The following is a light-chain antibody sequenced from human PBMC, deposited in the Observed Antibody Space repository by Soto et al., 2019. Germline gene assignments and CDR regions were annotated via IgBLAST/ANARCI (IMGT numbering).Light chain of an antibody. Sequence: QSALTQPRSVSGSPGQSVTISCTGTSRDVGGYDCVSWYQQHPGKAPKLMISEVSKRPSGVPDRFSGSKSGNTASLTVSGLQAEDEADYYCSSYAGSVNVIFGGGTKLTVL. CDR1: SRDVGGYDC. CDR2: EVS. CDR3: SSYAGSVNVI. J-gene: IGLJ2*01. V-gene: IGLV2-8*01.